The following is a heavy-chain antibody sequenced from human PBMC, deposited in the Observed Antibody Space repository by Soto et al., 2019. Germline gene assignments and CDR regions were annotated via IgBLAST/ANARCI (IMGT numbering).Heavy chain of an antibody. V-gene: IGHV3-30-3*01. CDR2: ISYDGSNK. J-gene: IGHJ6*02. CDR3: AREPPVSGGDYYYGMYV. D-gene: IGHD3-10*01. CDR1: GFTFSSYA. Sequence: QVQLVESGGGVVQPGRSLRLSCSASGFTFSSYAMHWVRQAPGKGLEWVAVISYDGSNKYYADSVKGRFTISRDNSKNTLYLQMNSLRAEDTAVYYCAREPPVSGGDYYYGMYVWGQGTTVTVSS.